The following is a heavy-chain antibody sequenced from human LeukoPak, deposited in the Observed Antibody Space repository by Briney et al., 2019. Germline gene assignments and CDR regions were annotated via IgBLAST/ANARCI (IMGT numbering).Heavy chain of an antibody. CDR2: IKSDGSST. J-gene: IGHJ4*02. CDR1: GFSFSSYW. CDR3: ASGRWSDYLDY. V-gene: IGHV3-74*01. Sequence: GGSLRLSCAVSGFSFSSYWMHWVRQTPGKGLVWVSRIKSDGSSTSHADSVKDRFTISRDNAKNTLYLQMNSLRGEDTAVYYCASGRWSDYLDYWGQGTLVTVSS. D-gene: IGHD3-3*01.